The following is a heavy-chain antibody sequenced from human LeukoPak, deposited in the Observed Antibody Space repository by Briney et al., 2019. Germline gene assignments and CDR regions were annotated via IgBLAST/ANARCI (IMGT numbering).Heavy chain of an antibody. CDR3: AVPYYYDSGGYTN. Sequence: GGSLRLSCAASGFTFSSYGMHWVRQAPGKGLEWVAFIRYDGSNKYYADSVKGRFTISRDNSKNTLYLQMNSLRAEDTAVYYCAVPYYYDSGGYTNWGQGTLVTVSS. J-gene: IGHJ4*02. D-gene: IGHD3-22*01. CDR1: GFTFSSYG. CDR2: IRYDGSNK. V-gene: IGHV3-30*02.